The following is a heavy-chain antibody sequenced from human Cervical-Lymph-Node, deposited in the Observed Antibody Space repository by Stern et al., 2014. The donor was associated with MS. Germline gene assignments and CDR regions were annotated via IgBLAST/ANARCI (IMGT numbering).Heavy chain of an antibody. J-gene: IGHJ4*02. Sequence: EVQLVQSGGDLVPPGGSLRLSCEGSGFTFSSYSLNWVRQAPGKGLEWIAHISSSGSDRQYAESVKGRLTISKDNANNSLYLHMKSLTVEDTAVYYGTRGTGDWGQGTLVTVSS. V-gene: IGHV3-48*04. CDR1: GFTFSSYS. CDR3: TRGTGD. CDR2: ISSSGSDR.